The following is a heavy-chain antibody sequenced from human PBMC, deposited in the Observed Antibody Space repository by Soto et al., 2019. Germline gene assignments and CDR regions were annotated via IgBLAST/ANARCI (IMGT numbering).Heavy chain of an antibody. V-gene: IGHV3-23*01. CDR2: ISAST. CDR3: AIRMYSTRWYYLDY. J-gene: IGHJ4*02. CDR1: GFTVSSYA. D-gene: IGHD6-13*01. Sequence: EMHLLESGGGLVQAGGSLRLSCAASGFTVSSYALNWVRQAPGKGLEWVSGISASTYYADSVKGRFTISRDTSKKTLYLQMNSLRAEDTAIYFCAIRMYSTRWYYLDYWGQGTLVTVSS.